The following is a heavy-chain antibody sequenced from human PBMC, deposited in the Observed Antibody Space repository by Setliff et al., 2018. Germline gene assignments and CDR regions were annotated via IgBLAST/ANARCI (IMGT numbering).Heavy chain of an antibody. CDR1: GESFDNHY. D-gene: IGHD6-6*01. Sequence: SETLSLTCAVYGESFDNHYWTWIRQPPGERLEWIGEINHRGFTDYKPSLKSRLTMSVDTSRNQFSLNLGSVTAADTGVYYCARGRIAERPEAIDYWGQGTPVTGSS. J-gene: IGHJ4*02. CDR2: INHRGFT. V-gene: IGHV4-34*01. CDR3: ARGRIAERPEAIDY.